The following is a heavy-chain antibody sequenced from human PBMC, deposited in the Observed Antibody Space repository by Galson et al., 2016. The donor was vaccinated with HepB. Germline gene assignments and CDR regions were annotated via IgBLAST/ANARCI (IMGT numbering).Heavy chain of an antibody. Sequence: SLRLSCAASGFTVSSNYMSWVRQAPGKGLEWVSLIYSGGSTYYADSVKGRFTISRDNSKNTVYLQMNTLRAEDTAVDYCARRWKEMATITDAFDIWGQGTMVTVSS. CDR3: ARRWKEMATITDAFDI. V-gene: IGHV3-53*01. J-gene: IGHJ3*02. CDR1: GFTVSSNY. CDR2: IYSGGST. D-gene: IGHD5-24*01.